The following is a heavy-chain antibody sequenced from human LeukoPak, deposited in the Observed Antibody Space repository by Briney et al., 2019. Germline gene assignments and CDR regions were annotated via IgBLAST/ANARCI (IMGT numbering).Heavy chain of an antibody. V-gene: IGHV4-34*01. D-gene: IGHD6-19*01. CDR3: VRVGSGWYTDD. CDR2: INHSGST. CDR1: GGSFSGYY. Sequence: SETLSLTCAVYGGSFSGYYWSWIRQPPGKGLEWIGEINHSGSTNYNPSLKSRVTISVDTSKSQCSLKLSSVTAANTAVYYCVRVGSGWYTDDWGQGTLVSASS. J-gene: IGHJ4*02.